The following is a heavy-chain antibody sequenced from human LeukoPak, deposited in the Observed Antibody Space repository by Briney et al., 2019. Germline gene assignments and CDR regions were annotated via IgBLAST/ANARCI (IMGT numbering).Heavy chain of an antibody. D-gene: IGHD3-22*01. CDR3: ANTRGDTLMNMIFDY. CDR1: RFTFSIYA. V-gene: IGHV3-23*01. CDR2: ITGSGGST. J-gene: IGHJ4*02. Sequence: PGGSLRLSCAASRFTFSIYAMSWVRQAPGKGLEWVSAITGSGGSTWYADSVKGRFTISSDNSKNTLYLQMNSLRAEDTAVYYCANTRGDTLMNMIFDYWGQGTLVTVSS.